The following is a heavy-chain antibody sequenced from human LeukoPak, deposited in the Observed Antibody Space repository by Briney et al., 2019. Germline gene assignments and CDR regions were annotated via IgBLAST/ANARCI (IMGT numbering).Heavy chain of an antibody. J-gene: IGHJ4*02. CDR2: INWNGGST. D-gene: IGHD3-10*01. CDR3: ARGGGEYYGSGGYYFDY. V-gene: IGHV3-20*04. CDR1: GFTFDDYG. Sequence: GGSLRLSCAASGFTFDDYGMSWVRQAPGKGLEWVSGINWNGGSTGYADSVKGRFTIPRDNAKNSLYLQMNSLRAEDTALYYCARGGGEYYGSGGYYFDYWGQGTLVTVSS.